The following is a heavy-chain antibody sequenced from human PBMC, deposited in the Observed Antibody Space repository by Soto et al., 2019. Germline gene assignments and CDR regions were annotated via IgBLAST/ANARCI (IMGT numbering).Heavy chain of an antibody. Sequence: PSETLSLTCGVSGRSLRNYYWSWIRQPPGKGLEWIGEVEHGGNTNYKASLKSRVTISVDTSKNQFSLRLSSVTAADTAVYYCARRSSLSLLNLVRGVTVTPPRFFDSWGLGTLVTVSS. V-gene: IGHV4-34*01. CDR1: GRSLRNYY. CDR3: ARRSSLSLLNLVRGVTVTPPRFFDS. CDR2: VEHGGNT. D-gene: IGHD3-10*01. J-gene: IGHJ4*02.